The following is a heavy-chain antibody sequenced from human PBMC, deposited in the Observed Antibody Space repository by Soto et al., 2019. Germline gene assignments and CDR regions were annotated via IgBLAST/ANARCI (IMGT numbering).Heavy chain of an antibody. Sequence: PGGSLRLSCAASGFTLSSYGMHWVRQAPGKGLEWVAVIWYDGNTKFYVDSVKDRFTVSRDNSKNTLYLQMTSLRAEDTAVYYCARDRTLSYFDYWGQGTLVTVSS. V-gene: IGHV3-33*04. CDR2: IWYDGNTK. CDR1: GFTLSSYG. CDR3: ARDRTLSYFDY. J-gene: IGHJ4*02.